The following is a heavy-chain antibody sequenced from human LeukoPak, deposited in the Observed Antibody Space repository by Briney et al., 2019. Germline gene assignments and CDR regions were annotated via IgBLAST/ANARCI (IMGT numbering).Heavy chain of an antibody. CDR1: GFTSSNYG. CDR3: AGGSGISDF. V-gene: IGHV3-33*01. Sequence: SGGSLRLSCAASGFTSSNYGMHWVRQAPGKGLEWVALIWHDGSNKYYADSVKGRFTISRDNSKNTLYLQMNSLRAEDTAVYYCAGGSGISDFWGQGTLVTVSS. J-gene: IGHJ4*02. D-gene: IGHD1-26*01. CDR2: IWHDGSNK.